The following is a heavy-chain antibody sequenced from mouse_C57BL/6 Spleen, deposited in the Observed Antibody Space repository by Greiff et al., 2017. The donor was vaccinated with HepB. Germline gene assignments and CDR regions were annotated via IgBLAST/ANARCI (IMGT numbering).Heavy chain of an antibody. CDR2: IDPSDSYT. CDR3: ARRGITTVVATDYDAMDY. J-gene: IGHJ4*01. D-gene: IGHD1-1*01. CDR1: GYTFTSYW. V-gene: IGHV1-59*01. Sequence: QVHVKQPGAELVRPGTSVKLSCKASGYTFTSYWMHWVKQRPGQGLEWIGVIDPSDSYTNYNQKFKGKATLTVDTSSSTAYMQLSSLTSEDSAVYYCARRGITTVVATDYDAMDYWGQGTSVTVSS.